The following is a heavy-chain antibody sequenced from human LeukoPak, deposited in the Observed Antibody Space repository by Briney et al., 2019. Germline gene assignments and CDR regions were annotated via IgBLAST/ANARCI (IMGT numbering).Heavy chain of an antibody. V-gene: IGHV1-2*02. CDR3: ARDAGYGDILTGYYSYYYYYMDV. CDR1: GYTFTSYG. D-gene: IGHD3-9*01. CDR2: INPNSGGT. Sequence: ASVKVSCKASGYTFTSYGISWVRQAPGQGLEWMGWINPNSGGTNYAQKFQGRVTMTRDTSISTAYMELSRLRSDDTAVYYCARDAGYGDILTGYYSYYYYYMDVWGKGTTVTVSS. J-gene: IGHJ6*03.